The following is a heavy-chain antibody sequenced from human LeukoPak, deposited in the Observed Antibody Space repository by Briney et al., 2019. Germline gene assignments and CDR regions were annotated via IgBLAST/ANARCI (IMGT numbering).Heavy chain of an antibody. CDR2: IGTNSNYV. CDR1: GFTFSTYS. D-gene: IGHD4-17*01. V-gene: IGHV3-21*01. Sequence: PGGSLRLSCAASGFTFSTYSMNWVRQAPGKGLEWVSSIGTNSNYVYYVDSVKGRFTISRDNAKNSLYLQMNSLRAEDTAVYYCARYHYGSLYFDYWGQGTLVTVSS. J-gene: IGHJ4*02. CDR3: ARYHYGSLYFDY.